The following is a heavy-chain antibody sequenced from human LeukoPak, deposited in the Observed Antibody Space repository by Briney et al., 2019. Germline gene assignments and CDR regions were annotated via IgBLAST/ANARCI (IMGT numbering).Heavy chain of an antibody. CDR3: ARDFWGAYRVDFYDY. Sequence: PGGCLRLSCAQSGFTVTNYWVSLGPAAPGGGLGWVANIKQDGMVTYYVDPVRGRFTISRDNSKNSLYLQMNSLRADDTAIYYCARDFWGAYRVDFYDYWGQGALVTVSS. CDR1: GFTVTNYW. D-gene: IGHD3-3*01. CDR2: IKQDGMVT. J-gene: IGHJ4*02. V-gene: IGHV3-7*03.